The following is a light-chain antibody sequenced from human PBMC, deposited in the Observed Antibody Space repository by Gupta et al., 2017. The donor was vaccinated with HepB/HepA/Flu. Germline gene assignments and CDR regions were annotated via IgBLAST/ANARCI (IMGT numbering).Light chain of an antibody. CDR1: QRVATD. V-gene: IGKV3-11*01. Sequence: EIVLTQSPVSLSFSTGERATLSCSASQRVATDLAWYQQKHGQSPRLLIYAASNRAAGIAARFCGGGCGENVSLTITYGEQEDYAGYYYHHHANCPPWTFGQGTKVEIK. J-gene: IGKJ1*01. CDR3: HHHANCPPWT. CDR2: AAS.